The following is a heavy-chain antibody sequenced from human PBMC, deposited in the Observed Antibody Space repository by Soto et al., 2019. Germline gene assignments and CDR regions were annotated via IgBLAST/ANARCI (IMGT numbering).Heavy chain of an antibody. J-gene: IGHJ5*02. CDR2: IYYSGST. CDR3: AGLPPPLVVVTAASGFDP. Sequence: QVQLQESGPGLVKPSQTLSLTCTVSGGSISSGGYYWSWIRQHPGKGLEWIGYIYYSGSTYYNPSLKSRVTISVDTSKKQFSLKLGSVTAADTAVYYCAGLPPPLVVVTAASGFDPWGQGTLVTVSS. V-gene: IGHV4-31*03. D-gene: IGHD2-21*02. CDR1: GGSISSGGYY.